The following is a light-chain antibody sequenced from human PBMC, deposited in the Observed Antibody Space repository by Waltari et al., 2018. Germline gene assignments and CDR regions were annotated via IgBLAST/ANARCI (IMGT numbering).Light chain of an antibody. CDR2: WAS. J-gene: IGKJ3*01. CDR1: QSVLYSSSNKNY. Sequence: KSSQSVLYSSSNKNYLAWYQQKPGQPPKLLIYWASTREYGVPDRFRGSGSGTDFTLTISSLQAEDVAVYYCQQYLSTPFTFGPGTKVDIK. V-gene: IGKV4-1*01. CDR3: QQYLSTPFT.